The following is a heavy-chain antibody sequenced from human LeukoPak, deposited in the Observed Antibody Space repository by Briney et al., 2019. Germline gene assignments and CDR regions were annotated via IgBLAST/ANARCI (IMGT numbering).Heavy chain of an antibody. Sequence: GGSLRLSCAASGFTFNSYAMSWVRQAPGKGLEWVSCISGSTGSTYYADSVKGRFTISRDNSRNTLYLQMNRLGAEDTAVYYCARGGSNDAFDIWGQGTMVTVSS. J-gene: IGHJ3*02. CDR3: ARGGSNDAFDI. V-gene: IGHV3-23*01. CDR2: ISGSTGST. CDR1: GFTFNSYA. D-gene: IGHD5-24*01.